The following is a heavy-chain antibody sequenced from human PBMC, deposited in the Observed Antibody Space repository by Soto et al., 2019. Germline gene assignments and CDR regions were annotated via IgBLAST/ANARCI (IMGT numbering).Heavy chain of an antibody. J-gene: IGHJ6*02. D-gene: IGHD6-13*01. CDR2: IKSKTDGGTT. V-gene: IGHV3-15*07. Sequence: GGSLILSCAASGFTFSNAWMNWVRQAPGKGLEWVGRIKSKTDGGTTDYAAPVKGRFTISRDDSKNTLYLQMNSLKTEDTAVYYCTTNPGYSSRWYYYYYGMDVWGQGTTVTVSS. CDR1: GFTFSNAW. CDR3: TTNPGYSSRWYYYYYGMDV.